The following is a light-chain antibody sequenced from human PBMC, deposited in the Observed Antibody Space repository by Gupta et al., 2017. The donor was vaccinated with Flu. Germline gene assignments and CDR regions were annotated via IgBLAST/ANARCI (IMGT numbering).Light chain of an antibody. CDR3: QQYNSYSWT. CDR2: KAS. V-gene: IGKV1-5*03. Sequence: PASLSASVGDRVTITCRASQSISSWLAWYQQKPGKAPKLLIYKASSLESGVPSRFSGSGSGTEFTLTISSLQPDDFATYYCQQYNSYSWTFGQGTKVEIK. CDR1: QSISSW. J-gene: IGKJ1*01.